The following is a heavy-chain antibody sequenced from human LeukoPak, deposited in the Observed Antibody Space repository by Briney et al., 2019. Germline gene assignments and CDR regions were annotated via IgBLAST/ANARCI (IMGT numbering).Heavy chain of an antibody. CDR3: ARTAMMYYFDY. Sequence: PSETLSLTCTVSGGSISSYYGSWIRQPPGKGLEWIGYIYYSGSTKYNPSLKSRVAMSVDTSKNQFSLKLSSVTAADTAVYYCARTAMMYYFDYWGQGTLVAASS. V-gene: IGHV4-59*08. D-gene: IGHD5-18*01. CDR1: GGSISSYY. CDR2: IYYSGST. J-gene: IGHJ4*02.